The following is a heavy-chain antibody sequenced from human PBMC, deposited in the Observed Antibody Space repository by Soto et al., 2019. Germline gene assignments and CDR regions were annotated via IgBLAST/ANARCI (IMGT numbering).Heavy chain of an antibody. V-gene: IGHV4-59*01. D-gene: IGHD6-19*01. Sequence: SETLSLTCTVSGGSISSYYWSWIRQPPGKGLEWIGYIYYSGSTNYNPSLKSRVTISVDTSENQFSLKLSSVTAADTAVYYCAGQIAVAATNWFDPWGQGTLVTVSS. CDR3: AGQIAVAATNWFDP. CDR2: IYYSGST. J-gene: IGHJ5*02. CDR1: GGSISSYY.